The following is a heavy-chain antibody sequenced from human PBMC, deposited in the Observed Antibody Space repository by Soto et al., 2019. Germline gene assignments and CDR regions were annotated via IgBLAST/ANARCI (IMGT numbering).Heavy chain of an antibody. D-gene: IGHD2-15*01. V-gene: IGHV4-34*01. Sequence: SETLSLTCAVYGGSFSGYYWSWIRQPPGKGLEWIGEINHSGSTNYNPSLKSRVTTSVDTSKNQFSLKLSSVTAADTAVYYCARGYWAFDYWGQGTLVTVSS. CDR2: INHSGST. CDR1: GGSFSGYY. CDR3: ARGYWAFDY. J-gene: IGHJ4*02.